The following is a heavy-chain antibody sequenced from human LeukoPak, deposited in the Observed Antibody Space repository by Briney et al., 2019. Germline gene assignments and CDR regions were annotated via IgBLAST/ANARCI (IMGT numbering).Heavy chain of an antibody. D-gene: IGHD2-2*01. Sequence: GGSLRLSCAASGFTFSSYAMSWVRQAPGKGLEWVSAISGSGGSTYYADSVKGRFTISRDNSKNTLYLQMNSLRAEDTAVYYCAKSHCRSTSCNPDYWGQGTLVTVSS. CDR2: ISGSGGST. CDR1: GFTFSSYA. CDR3: AKSHCRSTSCNPDY. V-gene: IGHV3-23*01. J-gene: IGHJ4*02.